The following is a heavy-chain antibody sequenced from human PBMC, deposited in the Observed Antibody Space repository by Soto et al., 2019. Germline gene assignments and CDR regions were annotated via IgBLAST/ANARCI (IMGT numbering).Heavy chain of an antibody. CDR3: AKDNGGYCSSTSCYAGDLNYYYGMDV. Sequence: GGSLRLSCAASGFTFDDYTMHWVRQAPGKGLEWVSLISWDGGSTYYADSVKGRFTISRDNSKNSLYLQMNSLRTEDTALYYCAKDNGGYCSSTSCYAGDLNYYYGMDVWGQGTTVTVSS. CDR1: GFTFDDYT. V-gene: IGHV3-43*01. D-gene: IGHD2-2*01. CDR2: ISWDGGST. J-gene: IGHJ6*02.